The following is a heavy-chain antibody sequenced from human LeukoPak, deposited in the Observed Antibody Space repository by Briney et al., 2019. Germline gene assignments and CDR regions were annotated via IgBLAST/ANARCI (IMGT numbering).Heavy chain of an antibody. CDR3: ARGLNCYYNY. V-gene: IGHV4-30-2*01. CDR2: IYHSGST. Sequence: SETLSLTCTVSGGSISSGDYYWSWIRQPPGKGLEWIGYIYHSGSTYYNPSLKSRVTISVDRSKNQFSLKLSSVTAADTAVYYCARGLNCYYNYWGQGTLVTVSS. CDR1: GGSISSGDYY. J-gene: IGHJ4*02. D-gene: IGHD2-15*01.